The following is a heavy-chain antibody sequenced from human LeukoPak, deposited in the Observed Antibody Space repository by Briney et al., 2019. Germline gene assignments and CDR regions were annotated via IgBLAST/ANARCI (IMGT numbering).Heavy chain of an antibody. J-gene: IGHJ4*02. D-gene: IGHD2-21*02. CDR2: LYTGGNT. CDR3: AKDHGDCHGY. V-gene: IGHV3-66*01. CDR1: GLTVSSNY. Sequence: GGSLRLSCAASGLTVSSNYMTWVRQGPGKGLEWVSVLYTGGNTYYADSVKGRFTISRDNSKNTLYLQMNSLRAEDTAVYYCAKDHGDCHGYWGQGTLVTVSS.